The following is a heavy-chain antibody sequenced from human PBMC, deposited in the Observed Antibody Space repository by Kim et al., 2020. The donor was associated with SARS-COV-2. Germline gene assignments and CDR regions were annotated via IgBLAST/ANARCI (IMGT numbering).Heavy chain of an antibody. CDR2: IHYRVST. CDR3: ALLMYTQHQPT. CDR1: GDSIIDYY. D-gene: IGHD1-20*01. J-gene: IGHJ1*01. V-gene: IGHV4-59*08. Sequence: SESLSLTCTVSGDSIIDYYCSWIRQPPWRGLGWIGYIHYRVSTYYNPSLKSRVTMSVDTPKNQFSLRLSSAAVTDTAVFYCALLMYTQHQPTWVHGTLVT.